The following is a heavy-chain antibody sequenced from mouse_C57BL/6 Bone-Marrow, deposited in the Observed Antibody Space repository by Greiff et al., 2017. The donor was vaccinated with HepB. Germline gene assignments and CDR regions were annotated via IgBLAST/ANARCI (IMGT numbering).Heavy chain of an antibody. Sequence: VQLQQSGAELVRPGTSVKVSCKASGYAFTNYLIEWVKQRPGQGLEWIGVINPGSGGTNYNEKFKDKATLTADKSSSTAYMQLSSLTSEDSAVYFCARRGWLLLYYAMDYWGQGTSVTVSS. CDR2: INPGSGGT. D-gene: IGHD2-3*01. CDR3: ARRGWLLLYYAMDY. CDR1: GYAFTNYL. V-gene: IGHV1-54*01. J-gene: IGHJ4*01.